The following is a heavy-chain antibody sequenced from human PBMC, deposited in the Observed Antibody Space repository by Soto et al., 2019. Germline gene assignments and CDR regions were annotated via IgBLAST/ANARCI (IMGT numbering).Heavy chain of an antibody. CDR3: ARVEYSSSSYYYYYMDV. CDR1: GFTVSSDY. D-gene: IGHD6-6*01. Sequence: GGSLRLSCAASGFTVSSDYMSWVRQAPGKGLEWVSVIYSGGSTYYADSVKGRFTISRDNSKNTLYLQMNSLRAEDTAVYYCARVEYSSSSYYYYYMDVWGKETTVTVSS. J-gene: IGHJ6*03. V-gene: IGHV3-53*01. CDR2: IYSGGST.